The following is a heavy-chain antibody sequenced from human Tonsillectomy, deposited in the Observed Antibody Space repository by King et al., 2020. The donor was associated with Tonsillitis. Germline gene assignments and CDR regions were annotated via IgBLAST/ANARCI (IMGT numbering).Heavy chain of an antibody. CDR3: ARAASLSDTATTYYFDS. V-gene: IGHV4-38-2*01. Sequence: VQLQESGPGLVKPSETLSLTCAVSGYSISSGYCWGWIRQPPGKGLEWIGSISHSGSTYYNPSLTSRVTLSVDTSKNQFSLNLRSVTAADTAVYYRARAASLSDTATTYYFDSWGQGTLVTVSS. J-gene: IGHJ4*02. CDR1: GYSISSGYC. CDR2: ISHSGST. D-gene: IGHD5-18*01.